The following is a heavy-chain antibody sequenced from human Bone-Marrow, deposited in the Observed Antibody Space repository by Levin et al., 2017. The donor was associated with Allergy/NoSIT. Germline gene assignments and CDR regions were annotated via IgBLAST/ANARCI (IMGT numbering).Heavy chain of an antibody. Sequence: PSETLSLTCAASGFTISNNHMSWVRQVPGKGLECVGGIYSGGNTYNADSVKGRFTISRDNSKNTLYLQMNSLRVEDTAVYYCARGFKSGWLLGWGQGTLVTVSS. D-gene: IGHD6-19*01. CDR2: IYSGGNT. CDR1: GFTISNNH. CDR3: ARGFKSGWLLG. J-gene: IGHJ4*02. V-gene: IGHV3-66*01.